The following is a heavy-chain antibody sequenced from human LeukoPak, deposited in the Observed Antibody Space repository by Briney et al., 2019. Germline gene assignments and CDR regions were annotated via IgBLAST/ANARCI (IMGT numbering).Heavy chain of an antibody. V-gene: IGHV4-38-2*02. CDR1: GYSISSGYY. CDR2: IYHSGST. CDR3: ARGRDSSSLFDY. Sequence: SETLSLTCTVSGYSISSGYYWGWIRPPPGKGLEWIGSIYHSGSTYYNPSLKSRVTISVDTSKNQFSLKLSSVTAADTAVYYCARGRDSSSLFDYWGQGTLVTVSS. D-gene: IGHD6-13*01. J-gene: IGHJ4*02.